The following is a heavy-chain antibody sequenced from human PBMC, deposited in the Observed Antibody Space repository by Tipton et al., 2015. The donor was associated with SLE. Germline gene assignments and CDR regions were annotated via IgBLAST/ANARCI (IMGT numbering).Heavy chain of an antibody. CDR3: VRELDSSNGMDV. Sequence: TLSLTCSVSGGSLSISRYYWGWIRQSPGKGLEWIGIVSYTGNTFYNPSLKSRLTISMDRSNNQFSLKLSSVTAADTAVYYCVRELDSSNGMDVWGQGTTVTVSS. D-gene: IGHD2-15*01. V-gene: IGHV4-39*07. CDR2: VSYTGNT. J-gene: IGHJ6*02. CDR1: GGSLSISRYY.